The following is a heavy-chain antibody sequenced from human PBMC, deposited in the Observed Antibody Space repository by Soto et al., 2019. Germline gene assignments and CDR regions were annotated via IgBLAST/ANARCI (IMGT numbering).Heavy chain of an antibody. V-gene: IGHV3-30*07. Sequence: PVGSLRLSCEASGFTFSSYAMHWVRQAPGKGLEWVAVISHDGNVNYYSESVKGRFTISRDNSKNTLYLQMNSLRAEDTAVYYCAKALSNFDYWGQGTLVTVSS. CDR3: AKALSNFDY. CDR2: ISHDGNVN. CDR1: GFTFSSYA. D-gene: IGHD3-16*02. J-gene: IGHJ4*02.